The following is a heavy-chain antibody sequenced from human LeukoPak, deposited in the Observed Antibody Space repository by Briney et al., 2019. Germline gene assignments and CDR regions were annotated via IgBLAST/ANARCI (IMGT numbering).Heavy chain of an antibody. D-gene: IGHD3-10*01. J-gene: IGHJ4*02. CDR3: ARDIGTNLDLWFGD. CDR1: GYTFTGYY. Sequence: RASVKVSCKASGYTFTGYYMHWVRQAPGQGLEWMGWIDPNSGGTNYAQKFQGRVTMTRDTSISTAYMELSRLRSDDTAVYYCARDIGTNLDLWFGDWGQGTLVTVSS. V-gene: IGHV1-2*02. CDR2: IDPNSGGT.